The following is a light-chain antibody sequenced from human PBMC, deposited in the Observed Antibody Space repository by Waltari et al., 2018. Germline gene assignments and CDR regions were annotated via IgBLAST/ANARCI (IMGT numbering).Light chain of an antibody. CDR3: QQYFTSLVT. J-gene: IGKJ4*01. Sequence: DIVMTQYPDSLAVSLGERATISCKSSQSLLFNHNNKNFLAWYQHKPSQPPRLLISWASTRESGVPDRVRGSGSGTDFTLAIDSLQAEDVAVYFCQQYFTSLVTFGGGTKLELK. CDR2: WAS. CDR1: QSLLFNHNNKNF. V-gene: IGKV4-1*01.